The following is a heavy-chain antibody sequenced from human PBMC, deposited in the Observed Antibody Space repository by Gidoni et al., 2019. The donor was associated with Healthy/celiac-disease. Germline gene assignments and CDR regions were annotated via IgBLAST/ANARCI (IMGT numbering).Heavy chain of an antibody. CDR1: GFTFSSYG. CDR2: ISYDGSNK. J-gene: IGHJ1*01. CDR3: AKDGSSSWYRSAEYFQH. D-gene: IGHD6-13*01. Sequence: QVQLVESGGGVVQPGRSLRLSCAASGFTFSSYGMHWVRQAPGKGLEWVAVISYDGSNKYYADSVKGRFTISRDNSKNTLYLQMNSLRAEDTAVYYCAKDGSSSWYRSAEYFQHWGQGTLVTVSS. V-gene: IGHV3-30*18.